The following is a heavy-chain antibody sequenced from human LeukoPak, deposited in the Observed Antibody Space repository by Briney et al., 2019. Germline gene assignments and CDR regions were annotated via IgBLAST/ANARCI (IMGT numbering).Heavy chain of an antibody. CDR3: ARAHCSGGSCSTSSNYYYYGMDV. Sequence: PGGSLRLSCAASGFTFSSYDMHWVRQATGKGLEWVSAIGTAGDTYYPGSVKGRFTISRENAKNSLYLQMNSLRAGDTAVYYCARAHCSGGSCSTSSNYYYYGMDVWGQGTTVTVSS. V-gene: IGHV3-13*01. CDR2: IGTAGDT. CDR1: GFTFSSYD. J-gene: IGHJ6*02. D-gene: IGHD2-15*01.